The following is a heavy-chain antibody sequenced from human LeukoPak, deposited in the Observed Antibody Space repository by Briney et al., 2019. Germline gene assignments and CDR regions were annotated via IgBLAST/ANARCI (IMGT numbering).Heavy chain of an antibody. Sequence: GGSLRLSCAASGFTFSSYAMSWVRQASGKGLEWVSAISGSGGSTYYADSVKGRFTISRDNSKNTLYLQMNSLRAEDTAVYYCAKAPAPIGRSGSYFLYYYYYMDVWGKGTTVTVSS. CDR1: GFTFSSYA. V-gene: IGHV3-23*01. D-gene: IGHD3-10*01. J-gene: IGHJ6*03. CDR2: ISGSGGST. CDR3: AKAPAPIGRSGSYFLYYYYYMDV.